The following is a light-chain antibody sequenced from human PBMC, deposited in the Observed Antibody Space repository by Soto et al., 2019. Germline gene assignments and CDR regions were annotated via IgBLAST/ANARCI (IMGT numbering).Light chain of an antibody. J-gene: IGKJ4*01. CDR1: QSVLYSSNNKNY. CDR2: WAS. V-gene: IGKV4-1*01. Sequence: DIVMTQSPDSLAVSLGERATINCKSSQSVLYSSNNKNYLAWYQHKPGQPPKLLIFWASIRESGVPDRFRGSGSGTDVTLTISSLQAEDVAVYYCQQYYSTPLTFGGGTQVEIK. CDR3: QQYYSTPLT.